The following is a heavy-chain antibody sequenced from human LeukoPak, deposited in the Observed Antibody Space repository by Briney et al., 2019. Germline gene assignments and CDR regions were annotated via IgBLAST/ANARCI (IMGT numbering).Heavy chain of an antibody. D-gene: IGHD5-12*01. CDR3: VRDGGVSGYDLLDY. CDR1: GFTFSSYW. CDR2: INQDGSKE. Sequence: GGSLRLSCAASGFTFSSYWMSWVRQAPGKGPEWLAQINQDGSKEYYIDSVKARFSISRDNARNSLSLQMNSLRAEDTAVYYCVRDGGVSGYDLLDYWGQGTLVTVSS. V-gene: IGHV3-7*01. J-gene: IGHJ4*02.